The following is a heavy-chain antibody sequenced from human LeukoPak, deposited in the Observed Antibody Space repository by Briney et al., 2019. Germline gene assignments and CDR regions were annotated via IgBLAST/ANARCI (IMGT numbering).Heavy chain of an antibody. J-gene: IGHJ4*02. Sequence: SGPTLVNPTQTLTLTCTFSGFSLSTSGVGVGWIRQPPGKALEWLALIYWDDDKRYGPSLKSRLTITKDTSKNQVALTVTNMDPVDTATYYCAHRLGYIAAAGYDYWGQGTLVTVSS. D-gene: IGHD6-13*01. CDR2: IYWDDDK. CDR1: GFSLSTSGVG. CDR3: AHRLGYIAAAGYDY. V-gene: IGHV2-5*05.